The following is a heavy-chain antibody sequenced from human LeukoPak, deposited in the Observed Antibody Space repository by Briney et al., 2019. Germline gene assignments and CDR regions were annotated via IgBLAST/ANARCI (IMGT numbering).Heavy chain of an antibody. Sequence: ASVKVAWKASGNTFTGYYIYWVRQAPGQVLEWMGWINSDSGGTNYAQKFQGRVTMTRDTSIGTASMELSRLRSDDTAMYYCATVTVGTTNDYWGQGTLVTVSS. CDR2: INSDSGGT. J-gene: IGHJ4*02. V-gene: IGHV1-2*02. D-gene: IGHD1-26*01. CDR3: ATVTVGTTNDY. CDR1: GNTFTGYY.